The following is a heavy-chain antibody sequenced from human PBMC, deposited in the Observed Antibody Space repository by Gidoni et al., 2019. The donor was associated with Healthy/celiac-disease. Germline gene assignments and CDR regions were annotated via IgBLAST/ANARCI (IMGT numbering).Heavy chain of an antibody. CDR1: GFTFSSYA. D-gene: IGHD3-10*01. CDR2: ISGSGGST. V-gene: IGHV3-23*01. J-gene: IGHJ5*02. CDR3: AKAVTLLWFGELAP. Sequence: EVQLLESGGGLVQPGGSLRLSCAASGFTFSSYAMSWVRQAPGKGLEWVSAISGSGGSTYYADAVKGRFTISRDNSKNTLYLQMNSLRAEDTAVYYCAKAVTLLWFGELAPWGQGTLVTVSS.